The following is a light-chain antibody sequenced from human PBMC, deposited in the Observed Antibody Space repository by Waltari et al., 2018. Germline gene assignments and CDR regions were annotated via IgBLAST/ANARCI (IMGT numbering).Light chain of an antibody. Sequence: SYELTQPSSVSVSPGQTPRITCSGYILTQKNAGLFQQKPGTAPLVVIYKDTERPSGTPERFSGSSSGTTVTLTISGAQVEDEADYYCFSATVNTWVFGGGTKLTVL. CDR2: KDT. CDR3: FSATVNTWV. CDR1: ILTQKN. J-gene: IGLJ3*02. V-gene: IGLV3-27*01.